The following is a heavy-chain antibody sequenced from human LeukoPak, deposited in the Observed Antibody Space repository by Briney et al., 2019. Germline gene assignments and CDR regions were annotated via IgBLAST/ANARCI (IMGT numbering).Heavy chain of an antibody. Sequence: PSETLSLTCAVSGGSITSSSYYWSWIRQPPGKGLEWIGYIYYSGSTNYNPSLKSRVTISVDTSKNQFSLKLSSVTAADTAVYYCARVEWELLLGWYFDLWGRGTLVTVSS. D-gene: IGHD1-26*01. CDR1: GGSITSSSYY. CDR2: IYYSGST. J-gene: IGHJ2*01. CDR3: ARVEWELLLGWYFDL. V-gene: IGHV4-61*01.